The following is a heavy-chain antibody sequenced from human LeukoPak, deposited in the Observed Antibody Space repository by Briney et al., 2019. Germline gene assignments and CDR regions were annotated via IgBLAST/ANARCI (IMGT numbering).Heavy chain of an antibody. D-gene: IGHD2-21*01. V-gene: IGHV1-2*02. CDR1: GYSFTDYY. CDR3: ARADRLDGGPYLIGP. Sequence: GASVKVSCKTSGYSFTDYYMHWVRQAPGPGLEWMGWINPNSGGTSSAQKFQGRVTMTRDTSITTVYMEVSWLTSDDTAIYYCARADRLDGGPYLIGPWGQGTLVTVSS. J-gene: IGHJ5*02. CDR2: INPNSGGT.